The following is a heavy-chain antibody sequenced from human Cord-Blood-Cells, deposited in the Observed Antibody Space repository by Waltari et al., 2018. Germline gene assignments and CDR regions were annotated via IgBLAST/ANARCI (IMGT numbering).Heavy chain of an antibody. D-gene: IGHD1-26*01. CDR2: ISGSGGST. V-gene: IGHV3-23*04. CDR3: AKLGGVGATFLDAFDI. CDR1: GFTFSSYA. J-gene: IGHJ3*02. Sequence: EVQLVESGGGLVQPGGSLRLSCAASGFTFSSYAMSWVRQAPGKGLEWVSAISGSGGSTYYAESGKGRFTIYRDNSKNTLYLQMNSVRAEDTAVYYCAKLGGVGATFLDAFDIWGQGTMVTVSS.